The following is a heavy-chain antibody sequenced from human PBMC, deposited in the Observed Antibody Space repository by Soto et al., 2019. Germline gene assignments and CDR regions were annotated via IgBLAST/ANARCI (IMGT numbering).Heavy chain of an antibody. CDR1: GFTFNSYV. CDR3: ARDQVGSIARSYSSYMDV. CDR2: IKQDGSEK. Sequence: GGSLRLSCAASGFTFNSYVMHWFRQAPGKGLEWVANIKQDGSEKYYVDSVKGRFTISRDNAKNSLYLQMNSLRAEDTAVYYCARDQVGSIARSYSSYMDVWGKGTTVTVSS. J-gene: IGHJ6*03. V-gene: IGHV3-7*01. D-gene: IGHD3-16*01.